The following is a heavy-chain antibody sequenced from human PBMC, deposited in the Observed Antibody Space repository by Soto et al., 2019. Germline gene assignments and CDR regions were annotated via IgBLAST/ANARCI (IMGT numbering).Heavy chain of an antibody. Sequence: ASVKVSCKASGYTLTELSMHWVRQAPGKGLEWMGGFDPEDGETIYAQKFQGRVTMTEDTSTDTAYMELSSLRSEDTAVYYCATLALRDIAARPPFDYWGQGTLVTVSS. CDR3: ATLALRDIAARPPFDY. CDR2: FDPEDGET. V-gene: IGHV1-24*01. D-gene: IGHD6-6*01. J-gene: IGHJ4*02. CDR1: GYTLTELS.